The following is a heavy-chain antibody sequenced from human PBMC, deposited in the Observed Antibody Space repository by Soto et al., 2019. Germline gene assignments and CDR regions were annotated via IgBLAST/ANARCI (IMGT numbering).Heavy chain of an antibody. CDR2: INSDGSST. CDR3: VRTSLVVAAATREDY. J-gene: IGHJ4*02. CDR1: GFTFSSYW. Sequence: EVQLVESGGGLVQPGGSLRLSCAASGFTFSSYWMHWVRQAPGKGLVWVSRINSDGSSTSYADSVKGRFTISRDNAKHTLYLQMKSLRVEDTAVYYCVRTSLVVAAATREDYWGQGTLVTVSS. D-gene: IGHD2-15*01. V-gene: IGHV3-74*01.